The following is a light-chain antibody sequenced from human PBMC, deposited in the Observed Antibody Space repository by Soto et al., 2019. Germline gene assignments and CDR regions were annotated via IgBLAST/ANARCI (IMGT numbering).Light chain of an antibody. J-gene: IGKJ4*02. CDR2: AAS. Sequence: DIQMTQSPSSLSASLGDRVTITCRASQGIGVYLAWFQQKPGNVPKLLIYAASTLQSGVPSRFSGSGSGKDFTLTISSLQPEDVATYYCQKYNTAPLTFGGGTKVEIK. CDR1: QGIGVY. V-gene: IGKV1-27*01. CDR3: QKYNTAPLT.